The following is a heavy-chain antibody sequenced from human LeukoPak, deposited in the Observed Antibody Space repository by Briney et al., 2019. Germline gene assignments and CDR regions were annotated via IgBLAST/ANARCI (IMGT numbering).Heavy chain of an antibody. J-gene: IGHJ5*02. CDR1: GGSIGNYY. CDR2: IYYSGST. V-gene: IGHV4-59*08. CDR3: ARHRAVWWPAPWFDP. D-gene: IGHD4/OR15-4a*01. Sequence: SKSRSLTGTVSGGSIGNYYWSWVRQQTGKGLEWIGYIYYSGSTNYNPSLKSRVTISVDTSKNQFSLKLSSVTAADTAVYYCARHRAVWWPAPWFDPWGQGTLVTVSS.